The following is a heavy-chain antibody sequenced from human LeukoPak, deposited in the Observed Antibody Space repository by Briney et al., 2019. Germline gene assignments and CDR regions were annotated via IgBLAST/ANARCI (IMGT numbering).Heavy chain of an antibody. V-gene: IGHV4-39*07. CDR3: ARERDSSSVGWFDP. D-gene: IGHD6-13*01. Sequence: SETLSLTCTVSGGSISSSGYYWGWIRQPPGKGLEWIGSIYYSGSTYHNPSLKSRVTISVDTSRNQFSLKLSSVTAADTAVYYCARERDSSSVGWFDPWGQGTLVTVSS. CDR2: IYYSGST. J-gene: IGHJ5*02. CDR1: GGSISSSGYY.